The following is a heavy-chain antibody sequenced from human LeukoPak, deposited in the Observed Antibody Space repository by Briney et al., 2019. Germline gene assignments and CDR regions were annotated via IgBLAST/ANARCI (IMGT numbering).Heavy chain of an antibody. CDR1: GFTFSNFA. J-gene: IGHJ4*02. CDR3: VRVSGSYGY. Sequence: GGSLRLSCAASGFTFSNFAMMWVRQAPGKGLEYVSAISSNGGSTFYANSVKGRFTISRDTSKNTLYLQMGSLRADDMAVYYCVRVSGSYGYWGQGTLVTVSS. CDR2: ISSNGGST. V-gene: IGHV3-64*01. D-gene: IGHD1-26*01.